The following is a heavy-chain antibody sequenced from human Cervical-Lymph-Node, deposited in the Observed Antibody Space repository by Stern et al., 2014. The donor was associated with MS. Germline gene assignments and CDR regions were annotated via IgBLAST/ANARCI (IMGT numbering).Heavy chain of an antibody. J-gene: IGHJ4*02. CDR1: RGSIRSSY. CDR2: IYDGNT. V-gene: IGHV4-59*01. Sequence: QVQLQQSGPGLVKPSETLSLKCAVSRGSIRSSYWRRIRQPPGKGLEWIGYIYDGNTAYNPSLKSRVTMSADTSKSQISLRLSSVTAADTAVYFCARMAPAGPFDFWGQGTLVTVSS. D-gene: IGHD2-2*01. CDR3: ARMAPAGPFDF.